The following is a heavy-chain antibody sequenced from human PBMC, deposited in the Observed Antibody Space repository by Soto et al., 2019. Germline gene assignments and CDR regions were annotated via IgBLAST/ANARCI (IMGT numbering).Heavy chain of an antibody. J-gene: IGHJ2*01. D-gene: IGHD4-17*01. CDR3: ARVGADVAGDYVGHRFFDL. CDR2: IYHTGST. V-gene: IGHV4-31*03. Sequence: QVQLQESGPGLVKPSQTLSLTCTVSGGSITSGNYFWSWIRQHPGKGLEWIGYIYHTGSTYYNPSLQTRVTLSVDTSKNQCSLNLNSVTAADAAIYFCARVGADVAGDYVGHRFFDLWGRGSLVTVSS. CDR1: GGSITSGNYF.